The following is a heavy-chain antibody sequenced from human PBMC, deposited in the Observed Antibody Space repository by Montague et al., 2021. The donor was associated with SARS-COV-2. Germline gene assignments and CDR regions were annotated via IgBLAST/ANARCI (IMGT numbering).Heavy chain of an antibody. D-gene: IGHD4-11*01. V-gene: IGHV4-4*02. J-gene: IGHJ4*02. CDR2: ISYGGIA. CDR1: GVSITSTNW. Sequence: SETLSLTCAVSGVSITSTNWWSLVRQPPGKGLEWIGEISYGGIATYNLSLKSRATLSMDRSRNLFSLKLSSVTAADTAIYYCAGKVLTVPADYWGQGTLVTVS. CDR3: AGKVLTVPADY.